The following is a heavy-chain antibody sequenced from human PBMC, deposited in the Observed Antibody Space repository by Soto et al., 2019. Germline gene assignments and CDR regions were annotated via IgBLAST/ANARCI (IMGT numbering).Heavy chain of an antibody. Sequence: SETLSLTCTVPGGSMTSNSYYWGWVRQTPGKGLEYIGSIHYRGSTWYNNSLKSRVAISVDTSKNTFSLRVTSVTAADTAMYFCARLFDFGDYEAFEIWGQGTMVTVSS. CDR1: GGSMTSNSYY. CDR3: ARLFDFGDYEAFEI. V-gene: IGHV4-39*02. J-gene: IGHJ3*02. CDR2: IHYRGST. D-gene: IGHD4-17*01.